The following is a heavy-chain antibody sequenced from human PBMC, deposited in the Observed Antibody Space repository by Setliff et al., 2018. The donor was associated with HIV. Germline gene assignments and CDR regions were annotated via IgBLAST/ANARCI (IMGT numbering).Heavy chain of an antibody. V-gene: IGHV4-4*08. D-gene: IGHD3-3*01. CDR2: IYTSGST. CDR3: ASNGFWSGYSTILDY. Sequence: SETLSLTCAVSGGSISSAYWSWVRQPPGKGLEWIGYIYTSGSTNYNPSLRSRVTISVDTSKNHFSLRLSSVTAADTAVYYCASNGFWSGYSTILDYWGQGTLVTVSS. J-gene: IGHJ4*02. CDR1: GGSISSAY.